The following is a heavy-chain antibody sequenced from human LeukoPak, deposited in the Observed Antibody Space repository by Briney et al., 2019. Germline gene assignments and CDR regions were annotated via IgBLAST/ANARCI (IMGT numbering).Heavy chain of an antibody. CDR2: ISSSGSTI. CDR1: GFTFSSYE. D-gene: IGHD6-19*01. Sequence: PGGSLRLSCAASGFTFSSYEMDWVRQAPGKGLEWVSYISSSGSTIYYADSVKGRFTISRDNAKNSLYLQMNSLRAEDTAVYYCARAGGSGWPFRGNYFDYCGQGTLVTVSS. J-gene: IGHJ4*02. V-gene: IGHV3-48*03. CDR3: ARAGGSGWPFRGNYFDY.